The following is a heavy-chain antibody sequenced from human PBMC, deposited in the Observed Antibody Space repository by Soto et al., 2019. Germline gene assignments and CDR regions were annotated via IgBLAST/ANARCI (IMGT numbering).Heavy chain of an antibody. CDR2: IYYSGST. CDR1: GGSISSSSYY. J-gene: IGHJ3*02. V-gene: IGHV4-39*01. CDR3: ARRLPLVVVAATSGAFDI. Sequence: SETLSLTCTVSGGSISSSSYYWGWIRQPPGKGLEWIGSIYYSGSTYYNPSLKSRVTISVDTSKNQFSLKLSSVTAADTAVYYCARRLPLVVVAATSGAFDIWGQGTMVTVSS. D-gene: IGHD2-15*01.